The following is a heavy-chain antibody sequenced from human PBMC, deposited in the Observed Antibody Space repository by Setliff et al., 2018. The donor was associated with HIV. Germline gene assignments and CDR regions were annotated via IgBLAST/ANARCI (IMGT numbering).Heavy chain of an antibody. CDR1: GGSISSSSYY. D-gene: IGHD6-6*01. J-gene: IGHJ4*02. CDR3: AREDSSYHYFDY. V-gene: IGHV4-39*02. CDR2: IFYSGSP. Sequence: PSGTLSLTCTVSGGSISSSSYYWGWIRQPPGKGREWIGSIFYSGSPNYNPSLRSPVAISVDTSKNQFSLKLTSVTAADTAVYYCAREDSSYHYFDYWGQGMLVTVSS.